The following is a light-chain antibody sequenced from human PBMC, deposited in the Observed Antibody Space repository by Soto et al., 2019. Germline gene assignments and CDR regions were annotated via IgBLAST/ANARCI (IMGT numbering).Light chain of an antibody. CDR1: QSVSSN. V-gene: IGKV3-15*01. Sequence: EIGMTHSPATLSMTQGERSTLSCRASQSVSSNLAWYQHKPGQSPRLLIYGGSARATGIPARFSGGGSGAEYTLTISSLQSEDFAVYYCQQSDKRLRTFGQGTKV. CDR2: GGS. J-gene: IGKJ1*01. CDR3: QQSDKRLRT.